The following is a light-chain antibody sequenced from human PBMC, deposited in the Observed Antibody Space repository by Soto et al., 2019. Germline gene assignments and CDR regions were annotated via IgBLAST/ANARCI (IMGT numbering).Light chain of an antibody. CDR3: HHFGSLPET. Sequence: EVVLTQSPGTLSLSPGERVTLSCRASQSVASSYLAWYQQKPGRAPRLLFYSASSRATGIPDTFSGSGSGTDFTLTISRLEPEDFAVYYCHHFGSLPETFGQGTNVE. CDR2: SAS. J-gene: IGKJ1*01. CDR1: QSVASSY. V-gene: IGKV3-20*01.